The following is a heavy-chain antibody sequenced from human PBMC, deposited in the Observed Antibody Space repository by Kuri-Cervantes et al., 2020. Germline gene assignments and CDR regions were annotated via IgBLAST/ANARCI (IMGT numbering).Heavy chain of an antibody. CDR3: ARRRVWFGELLLTHEYYFDY. CDR2: ISYDGSNK. CDR1: GFTFSSYA. D-gene: IGHD3-10*01. Sequence: GGSLRLSCAASGFTFSSYAMHWVRQAPGKGLEWEAVISYDGSNKYYADSVKGRFTISRDNAKNSLYLQMNSLRAEDTAVYYCARRRVWFGELLLTHEYYFDYWGQGTLVTVSS. J-gene: IGHJ4*02. V-gene: IGHV3-30-3*01.